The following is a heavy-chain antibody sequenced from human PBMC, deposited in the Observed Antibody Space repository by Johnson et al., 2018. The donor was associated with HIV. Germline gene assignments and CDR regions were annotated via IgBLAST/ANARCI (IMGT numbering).Heavy chain of an antibody. Sequence: MQLVESGGGVVQPGGSLRLSCAVSGFTFSDFYMSWIRQAPGKGLEWVSYISSSGGTIYYADSVKGRFTISRDNAKNSLYLQMNRLRADDTAVYYCARDSDKWELRPGAFDIWGQGTMVTVSS. V-gene: IGHV3-11*04. J-gene: IGHJ3*02. CDR2: ISSSGGTI. D-gene: IGHD1-26*01. CDR3: ARDSDKWELRPGAFDI. CDR1: GFTFSDFY.